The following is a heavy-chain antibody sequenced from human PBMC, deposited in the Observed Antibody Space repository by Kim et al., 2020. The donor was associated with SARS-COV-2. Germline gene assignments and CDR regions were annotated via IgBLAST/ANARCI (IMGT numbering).Heavy chain of an antibody. V-gene: IGHV4-34*01. D-gene: IGHD2-8*01. J-gene: IGHJ5*02. CDR3: ARGRDIVLMVYYSWFDP. Sequence: LKSRVTISVDTSKNQFARKLSSVTAADTAVYYCARGRDIVLMVYYSWFDPWGQGTLVTVSS.